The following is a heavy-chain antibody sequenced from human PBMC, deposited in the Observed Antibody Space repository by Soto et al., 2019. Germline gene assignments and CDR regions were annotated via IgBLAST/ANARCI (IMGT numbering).Heavy chain of an antibody. Sequence: GGSLRLSYAASGFTFSSYSMNWVRQPPGKGLEWVASISSSSYIYYADSVKGRFTISRDNAKNSLYLQMNSLSAEDTAVYYCARDTPDIVVVVAALSGMDVWGQGTTVTVSS. CDR1: GFTFSSYS. CDR3: ARDTPDIVVVVAALSGMDV. D-gene: IGHD2-15*01. V-gene: IGHV3-21*01. J-gene: IGHJ6*02. CDR2: ISSSSYI.